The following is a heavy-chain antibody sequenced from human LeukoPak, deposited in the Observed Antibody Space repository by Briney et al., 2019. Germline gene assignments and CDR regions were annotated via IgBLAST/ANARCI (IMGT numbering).Heavy chain of an antibody. J-gene: IGHJ5*02. V-gene: IGHV3-48*01. CDR2: ISSSSSTI. CDR1: GFTFSRYS. CDR3: ARGVSCTNGVCYLGWFDP. Sequence: PGGSLRLSCAASGFTFSRYSMNWVRQAPGKGGEWVSYISSSSSTIYYADSVKGRFTISRDNAKNSLYLQMNSLRAEDTAVYYCARGVSCTNGVCYLGWFDPWGQGTLVTVSS. D-gene: IGHD2-8*01.